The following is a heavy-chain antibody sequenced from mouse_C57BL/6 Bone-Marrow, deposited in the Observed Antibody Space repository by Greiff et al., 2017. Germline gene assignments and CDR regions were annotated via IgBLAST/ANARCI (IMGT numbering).Heavy chain of an antibody. V-gene: IGHV14-3*01. Sequence: EVKLQQSVAELVRPGASVKLSCTASGFNIKNTYMHWVKQRPEQGLEWIGRIDPANGNTKYAPKFQGKATITADTSSNTAYLQLSSLTSEDTAIYYCSSLTTVVAYYFDYWGQGTTLTVSS. CDR3: SSLTTVVAYYFDY. J-gene: IGHJ2*01. CDR2: IDPANGNT. CDR1: GFNIKNTY. D-gene: IGHD1-1*01.